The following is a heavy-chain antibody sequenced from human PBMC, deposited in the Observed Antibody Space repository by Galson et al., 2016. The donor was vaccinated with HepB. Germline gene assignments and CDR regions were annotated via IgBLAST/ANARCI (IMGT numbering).Heavy chain of an antibody. J-gene: IGHJ4*02. CDR3: ARDGPNYNYDF. V-gene: IGHV3-48*04. D-gene: IGHD5-24*01. Sequence: SLRLSCAASGFTFKKYGFNWVRLTPGKGLEWLSYIESYSKIIRYTDSVRGRFTVSRDNAKSSVYLQLSGLRVEDTAIHYCARDGPNYNYDFWGQGTLVTVFS. CDR2: IESYSKII. CDR1: GFTFKKYG.